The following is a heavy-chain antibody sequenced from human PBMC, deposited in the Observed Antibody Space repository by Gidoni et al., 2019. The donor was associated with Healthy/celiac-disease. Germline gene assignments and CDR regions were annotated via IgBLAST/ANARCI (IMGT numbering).Heavy chain of an antibody. V-gene: IGHV4-4*07. CDR2: IYTSGST. CDR3: ARVKWELPHPEYYFDY. J-gene: IGHJ4*02. D-gene: IGHD1-26*01. Sequence: QVQLQESGPGLVKPSETLSLTCTVSGGSISSYYWSWIRQPAGKGLEWIGRIYTSGSTNYNPSLKSRVTMSVDTSKNQFSLKLSSVTAADTAVYYCARVKWELPHPEYYFDYWGQGTLVTVSS. CDR1: GGSISSYY.